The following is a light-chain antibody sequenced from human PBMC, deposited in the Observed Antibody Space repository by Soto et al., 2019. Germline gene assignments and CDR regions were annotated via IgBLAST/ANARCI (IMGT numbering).Light chain of an antibody. Sequence: IQMTQSPSSLSASLGDRVMITCRASQTISTHLNWYQQKPGKAPKLLIFAASSLQSGVPSRFSGSRSGPDFTLTISSLQPEDFATYYCQQSYSSPPTFGQGTKVDI. CDR1: QTISTH. V-gene: IGKV1-39*01. J-gene: IGKJ1*01. CDR3: QQSYSSPPT. CDR2: AAS.